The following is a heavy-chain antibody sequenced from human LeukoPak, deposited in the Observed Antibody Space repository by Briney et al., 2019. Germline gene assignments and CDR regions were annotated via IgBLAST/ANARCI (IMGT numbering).Heavy chain of an antibody. D-gene: IGHD6-19*01. CDR2: IYSGGGT. CDR3: ARDSSAWSPGYFDY. CDR1: GFTVSSNY. Sequence: PGGSLRLSCAASGFTVSSNYMNWVRQAPGKGLEWVSLIYSGGGTYYADSVKGRFTISRDSSKNTLYLQMNSLRAEDTALYYCARDSSAWSPGYFDYWGQGTLVTVSS. V-gene: IGHV3-53*01. J-gene: IGHJ4*02.